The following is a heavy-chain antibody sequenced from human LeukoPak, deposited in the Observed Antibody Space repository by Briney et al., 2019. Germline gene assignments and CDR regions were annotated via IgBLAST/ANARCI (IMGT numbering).Heavy chain of an antibody. V-gene: IGHV4-34*01. D-gene: IGHD3-10*01. CDR1: GGSFSGYY. Sequence: PSETLSLTCAVYGGSFSGYYWSWIRQPPGKGLEWIGEINHSGSTNYNPSLKSRVTISVDTSKNQFSLKLSSVTAADTAVYYCARGPSALLWFGEPIGYYFDYWGQGTLVTVSS. CDR2: INHSGST. J-gene: IGHJ4*02. CDR3: ARGPSALLWFGEPIGYYFDY.